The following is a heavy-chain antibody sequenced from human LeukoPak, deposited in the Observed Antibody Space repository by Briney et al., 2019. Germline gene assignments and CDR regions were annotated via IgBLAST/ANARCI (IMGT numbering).Heavy chain of an antibody. CDR2: ISSGSSTK. V-gene: IGHV3-48*04. D-gene: IGHD3-10*01. J-gene: IGHJ4*02. CDR1: GFTFSSYT. Sequence: GGSLRLSCAASGFTFSSYTMNWVRQAPGKGLEWVSYISSGSSTKYYADSVKGRFTISRDNAKNSLYLQMNSLRVEDTALYYCARDQDYYGSGTLFDYWGQGTLVTVSS. CDR3: ARDQDYYGSGTLFDY.